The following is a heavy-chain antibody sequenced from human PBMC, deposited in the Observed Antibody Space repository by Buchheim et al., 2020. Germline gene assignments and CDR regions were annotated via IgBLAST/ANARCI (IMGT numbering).Heavy chain of an antibody. CDR3: ARPGGGPNKWGNYYYGMDV. CDR2: INSDGSST. J-gene: IGHJ6*02. V-gene: IGHV3-74*01. Sequence: EVQLVESGGGLVQPGGSLRLSCAASGFTFSSYWMHWVRQAPGKGLVWVSRINSDGSSTSYADSVKGRFTISRDNAENTLYLQMNSLRAEDTAVYYCARPGGGPNKWGNYYYGMDVWGQGTT. D-gene: IGHD2-15*01. CDR1: GFTFSSYW.